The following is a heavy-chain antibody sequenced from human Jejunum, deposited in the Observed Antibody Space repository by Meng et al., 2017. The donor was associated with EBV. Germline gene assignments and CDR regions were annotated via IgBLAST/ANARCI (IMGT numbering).Heavy chain of an antibody. CDR2: IYYSGSA. Sequence: LQLRESASGLVKPADTLSLTCAVSGGSISSCGYSWHWIRQPPGKGLQWIGYIYYSGSAFYNPSLKSRVTLSVDRSKNQFSLNLSSVTAADTAVYYCARGAYFDYWGQGTLVTVSS. J-gene: IGHJ4*02. CDR1: GGSISSCGYS. CDR3: ARGAYFDY. V-gene: IGHV4-30-2*01.